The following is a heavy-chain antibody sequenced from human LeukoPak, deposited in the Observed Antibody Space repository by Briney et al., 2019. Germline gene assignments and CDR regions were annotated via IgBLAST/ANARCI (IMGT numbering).Heavy chain of an antibody. CDR1: GFIFSSYS. V-gene: IGHV3-30*02. CDR3: AKESVWFGESNPFDY. J-gene: IGHJ4*02. CDR2: IRYDGSNK. D-gene: IGHD3-10*01. Sequence: GGSLRLSCAASGFIFSSYSMHWGRQAPDKGLGWVTFIRYDGSNKYYADSVKGRFTISRDNSKNTLSLQMNSLRAEDTAVYYCAKESVWFGESNPFDYWGQGTLVTVSS.